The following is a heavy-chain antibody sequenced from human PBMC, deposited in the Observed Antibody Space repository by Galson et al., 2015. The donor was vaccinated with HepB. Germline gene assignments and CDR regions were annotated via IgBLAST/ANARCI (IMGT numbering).Heavy chain of an antibody. V-gene: IGHV1-2*02. CDR2: INPNSGGT. Sequence: SVKVSCKASGYTFTGYYMHWVRQAPGQGLEWMGWINPNSGGTNYAQKFQGRVTMTRDTSISTAYMELSRLRSDDTAVYYCASADFWSGPGTAFDIWGQGTMVTVSS. CDR3: ASADFWSGPGTAFDI. D-gene: IGHD3-3*01. J-gene: IGHJ3*02. CDR1: GYTFTGYY.